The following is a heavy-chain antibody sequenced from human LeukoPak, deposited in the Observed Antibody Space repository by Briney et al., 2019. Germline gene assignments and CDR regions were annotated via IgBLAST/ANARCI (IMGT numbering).Heavy chain of an antibody. J-gene: IGHJ6*03. CDR2: INPNNGVT. CDR3: ARGHGVVGTTGGAAIYYYYMDV. D-gene: IGHD1-26*01. CDR1: GYTFTGYY. Sequence: ASVRVSCKASGYTFTGYYMHWVRQAPGQGLEWMGWINPNNGVTNYAQKFQGRVTVTRDTSITTAYMELSSLRSDDTAVYYCARGHGVVGTTGGAAIYYYYMDVWGKGTTVTVSS. V-gene: IGHV1-2*02.